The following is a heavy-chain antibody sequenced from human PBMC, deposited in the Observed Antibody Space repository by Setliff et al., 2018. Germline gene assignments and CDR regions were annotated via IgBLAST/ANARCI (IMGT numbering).Heavy chain of an antibody. V-gene: IGHV1-18*01. Sequence: ASVKVSCKSSGFTFTDYGITWVRQVPGQGLEWMGWINNYNFNTQYAQKFQGRVTVTTDTSTTTAYMELRSLRADDTAVYYCARGRASGGYFEVWYSDLWGRGTLVTVSS. CDR2: INNYNFNT. CDR3: ARGRASGGYFEVWYSDL. D-gene: IGHD3-22*01. J-gene: IGHJ2*01. CDR1: GFTFTDYG.